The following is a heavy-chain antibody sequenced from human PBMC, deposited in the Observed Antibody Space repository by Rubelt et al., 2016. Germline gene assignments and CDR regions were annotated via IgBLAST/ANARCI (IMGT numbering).Heavy chain of an antibody. CDR1: GGSISSSSYY. CDR2: IYYSGST. D-gene: IGHD6-19*01. CDR3: ARLEYSSGWYPHY. Sequence: QLQLQESGPGLVKPSETLSLICTVSGGSISSSSYYWGWIRQPPGKGLEWIGSIYYSGSTYYNPSLKSRVPMSVDTAKNQFSLKLNSVTAADTAVYYCARLEYSSGWYPHYWGQGTLVTVSS. J-gene: IGHJ4*02. V-gene: IGHV4-39*01.